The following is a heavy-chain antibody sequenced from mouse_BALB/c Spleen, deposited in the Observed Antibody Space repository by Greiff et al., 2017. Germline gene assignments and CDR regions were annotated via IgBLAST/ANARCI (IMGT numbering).Heavy chain of an antibody. J-gene: IGHJ3*01. V-gene: IGHV8-8*01. CDR2: IWWDDDK. D-gene: IGHD2-4*01. CDR3: ARSHMITTGDWFAY. CDR1: GFSLSTSGMG. Sequence: QVTLNVSGPGILQPSQTLSLTCSFSGFSLSTSGMGVGWIRQPSGKGLEWLAHIWWDDDKRYNPALKSRLTISKDTSSNQVFLKIASVDTADTATYYCARSHMITTGDWFAYWGQGTLVTVSA.